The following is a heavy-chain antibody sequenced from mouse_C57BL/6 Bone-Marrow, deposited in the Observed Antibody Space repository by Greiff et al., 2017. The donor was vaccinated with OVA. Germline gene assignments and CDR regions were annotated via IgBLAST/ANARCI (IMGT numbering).Heavy chain of an antibody. CDR3: ARHEDPYSNYVGFAY. D-gene: IGHD2-5*01. CDR1: GYTFTEYT. CDR2: FYPGSGSI. J-gene: IGHJ3*01. V-gene: IGHV1-62-2*01. Sequence: VQLVESGAELVKPGASVKLSCKASGYTFTEYTIHWVKQRSGQGLAWIGWFYPGSGSIKYNEKFKDKATLTADKSSSTVYMEISILTSEDSAVYFCARHEDPYSNYVGFAYWGQGTLVTVSA.